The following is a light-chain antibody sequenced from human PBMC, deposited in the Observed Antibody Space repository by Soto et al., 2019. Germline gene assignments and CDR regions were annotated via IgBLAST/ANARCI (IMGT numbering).Light chain of an antibody. V-gene: IGKV3-20*01. CDR2: GAS. Sequence: EIVLAQSPGTLSLSPGERATLSCRASQSVTNYLAWYQQKPGQAPRLLIYGASYRATGIPDRFSGSGTGTDFTLTISRLEPEDFAVYYCQQDGSSLYTFGQGTKLEIK. CDR3: QQDGSSLYT. CDR1: QSVTNY. J-gene: IGKJ2*01.